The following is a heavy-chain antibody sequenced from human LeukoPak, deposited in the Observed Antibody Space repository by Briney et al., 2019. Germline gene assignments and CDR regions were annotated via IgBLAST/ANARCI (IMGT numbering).Heavy chain of an antibody. V-gene: IGHV1-2*02. CDR2: INPNSGGT. Sequence: ASVKVSCKASGYTFTGYYMHWVRQAPGQGLEWMGWINPNSGGTNYAQKFQGRVTMTRDTSISTAYMELSRLRSDDTAVYYCAGDKGTVATYYYYYMDVWGKGTTVTVSS. D-gene: IGHD6-19*01. CDR1: GYTFTGYY. J-gene: IGHJ6*03. CDR3: AGDKGTVATYYYYYMDV.